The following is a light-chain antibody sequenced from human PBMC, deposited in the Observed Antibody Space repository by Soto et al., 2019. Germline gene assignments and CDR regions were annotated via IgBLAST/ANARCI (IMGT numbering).Light chain of an antibody. Sequence: IVMTQSPLSLPVTPGDPAAISCMSSHSLLNSNGYNYLDWYLQKPGQSPQLLIYLGSNRASGVPDRFSGSGSGTDFTLKISRVEAEDVGVYYCMQALQTPWTFGQGTKVDI. CDR3: MQALQTPWT. CDR2: LGS. J-gene: IGKJ1*01. CDR1: HSLLNSNGYNY. V-gene: IGKV2-28*01.